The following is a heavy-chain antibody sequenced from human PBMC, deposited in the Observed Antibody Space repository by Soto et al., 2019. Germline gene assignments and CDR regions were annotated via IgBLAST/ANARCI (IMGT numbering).Heavy chain of an antibody. J-gene: IGHJ4*02. CDR1: GDSVSSVGFH. Sequence: SETLSLTCTVSGDSVSSVGFHWAWLRRPPGKGLEWIGYIYNGGSTYYRPSLESRMHMSLDATRSHYSLRLTSVTAADTAVYFCARAPVGLDTISYFDYWGEGKLVTVAS. CDR3: ARAPVGLDTISYFDY. CDR2: IYNGGST. D-gene: IGHD3-3*01. V-gene: IGHV4-30-4*01.